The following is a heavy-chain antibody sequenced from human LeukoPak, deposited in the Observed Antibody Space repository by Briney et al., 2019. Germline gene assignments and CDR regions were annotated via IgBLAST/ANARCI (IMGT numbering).Heavy chain of an antibody. D-gene: IGHD3-3*01. CDR1: GFTFANYA. J-gene: IGHJ4*02. CDR3: ARDDECAFDY. Sequence: PGGSLRLSCAASGFTFANYALNWFRHTPGKGLEWLSYITSTSTIYYADCVKGRFTISRDNAKKSLYLQMNSLSAEDTAVYYCARDDECAFDYWGQGTLVTVSS. CDR2: ITSTSTI. V-gene: IGHV3-69-1*02.